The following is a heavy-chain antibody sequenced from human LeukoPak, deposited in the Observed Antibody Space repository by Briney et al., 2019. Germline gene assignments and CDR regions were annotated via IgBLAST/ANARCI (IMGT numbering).Heavy chain of an antibody. V-gene: IGHV3-21*01. Sequence: GGSLRLSWAASGFTLSGYSRTGFGKAPGKGLEWFPPIISSSSYIYYADSVKGRFTISRDNAKNSLYLQMNSLRAEDTAVYYCARDLWSYYYGSGSYLGGWGQGTLVTVSS. CDR2: IISSSSYI. J-gene: IGHJ4*02. CDR3: ARDLWSYYYGSGSYLGG. CDR1: GFTLSGYS. D-gene: IGHD3-10*01.